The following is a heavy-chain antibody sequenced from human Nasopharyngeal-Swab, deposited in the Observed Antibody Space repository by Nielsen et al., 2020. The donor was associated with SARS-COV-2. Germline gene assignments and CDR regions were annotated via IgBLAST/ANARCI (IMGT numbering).Heavy chain of an antibody. CDR1: GFTFSSYA. D-gene: IGHD3-10*01. J-gene: IGHJ4*02. Sequence: GESLKISCAASGFTFSSYAMSWVRQAPGKGLEWVSAISGSGGSTYYADSVKGRFTISRDNSKNTLYLQMNSLRAEDTAVYYCAKGLWFGGLLSGLNYWGQGTLVTVSS. CDR2: ISGSGGST. V-gene: IGHV3-23*01. CDR3: AKGLWFGGLLSGLNY.